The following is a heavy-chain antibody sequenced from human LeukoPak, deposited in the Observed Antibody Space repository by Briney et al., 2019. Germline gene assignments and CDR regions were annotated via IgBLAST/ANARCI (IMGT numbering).Heavy chain of an antibody. CDR1: GFTFYDYG. CDR2: INWNGGST. V-gene: IGHV3-20*04. CDR3: ARVTPDYYYYMDV. Sequence: GGSLRLSCAASGFTFYDYGMSWVRQAPGKGLEWVSGINWNGGSTVYADSVKGRFTISRDNAKNSLYLQMNSLRAEDTALYYCARVTPDYYYYMDVWGKGTTVTVSS. J-gene: IGHJ6*03.